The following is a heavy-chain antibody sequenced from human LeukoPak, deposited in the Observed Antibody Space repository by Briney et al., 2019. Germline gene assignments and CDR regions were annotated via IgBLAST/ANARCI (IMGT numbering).Heavy chain of an antibody. CDR3: ARGQAQTRFGYSSGWYPLAPYYYYYMDV. CDR1: GYSISSGYY. V-gene: IGHV4-38-2*02. J-gene: IGHJ6*03. D-gene: IGHD6-19*01. CDR2: IYHSGST. Sequence: PSETLSLTCTVSGYSISSGYYWGWIRQPPGKGLEWIGSIYHSGSTYYNPSLKSRLTISADTSKNQFSLKLSSVTAADTAVYYCARGQAQTRFGYSSGWYPLAPYYYYYMDVWGKGTTVTVSS.